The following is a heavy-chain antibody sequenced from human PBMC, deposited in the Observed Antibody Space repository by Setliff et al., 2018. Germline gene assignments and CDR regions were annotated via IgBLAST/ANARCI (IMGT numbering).Heavy chain of an antibody. Sequence: SETLSLTCAVYGESFSGHYWSWIRQPPGKGLGWIGEINHIGSTNYNPSLRSRVTISVDTSKNQFSLKLSSVAAADTAVYYCARGFDVCGGGACYTDGPYYFDYWGLGTLVTVSS. CDR1: GESFSGHY. V-gene: IGHV4-34*01. J-gene: IGHJ4*02. CDR2: INHIGST. CDR3: ARGFDVCGGGACYTDGPYYFDY. D-gene: IGHD2-21*02.